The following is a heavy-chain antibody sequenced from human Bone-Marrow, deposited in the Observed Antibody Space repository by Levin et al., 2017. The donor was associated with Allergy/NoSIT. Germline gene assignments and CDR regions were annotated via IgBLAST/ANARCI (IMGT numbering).Heavy chain of an antibody. V-gene: IGHV4-39*07. J-gene: IGHJ4*02. D-gene: IGHD1-7*01. CDR3: ARTSVSGTPNS. Sequence: SQTLSLTCTVSNASVGTTSYYWGWIRQSPGKGLEWIGTLHYSGHTYYNPSLKSRVTMSLDASKNQFSLNLSSVTAADTAVYYCARTSVSGTPNSWGQGALVTVSS. CDR2: LHYSGHT. CDR1: NASVGTTSYY.